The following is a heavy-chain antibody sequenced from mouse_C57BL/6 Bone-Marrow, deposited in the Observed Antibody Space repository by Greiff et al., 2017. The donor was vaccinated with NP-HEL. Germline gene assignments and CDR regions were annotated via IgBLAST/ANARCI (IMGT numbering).Heavy chain of an antibody. CDR2: ISNLAYSI. V-gene: IGHV5-15*01. CDR3: ARHGKDYYAMDY. Sequence: EVKLMESGGGLVQPGGSLKLSCAASGFTFSDYGMAWVRQAPRKGPEWVAFISNLAYSIYYADTVTGRFTISRENAKNTLYLEMSSLRSEDTAMYYCARHGKDYYAMDYWGQGTSVTVSS. CDR1: GFTFSDYG. J-gene: IGHJ4*01. D-gene: IGHD2-1*01.